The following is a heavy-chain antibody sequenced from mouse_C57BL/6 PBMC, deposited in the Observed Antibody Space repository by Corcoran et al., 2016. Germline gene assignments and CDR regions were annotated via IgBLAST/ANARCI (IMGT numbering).Heavy chain of an antibody. V-gene: IGHV1-75*01. CDR1: GYTFTDYY. Sequence: QVQLQQSGPELVKPGASVKISCKASGYTFTDYYINWVKQRPGQGLEWIGWIFPGSGSTYYNEKFKGKATLTVDKSSNTAYMLLSSLTSEDSAVYFCAREDYSKFAYWGQGTLVTVSA. J-gene: IGHJ3*01. D-gene: IGHD2-5*01. CDR2: IFPGSGST. CDR3: AREDYSKFAY.